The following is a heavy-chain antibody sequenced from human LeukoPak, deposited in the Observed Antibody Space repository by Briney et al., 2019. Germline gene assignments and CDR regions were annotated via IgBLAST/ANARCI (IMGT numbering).Heavy chain of an antibody. CDR1: GFTFSSYS. Sequence: GGSLRLSCAVSGFTFSSYSMNGVRQAPGKGLEGVASIKEDGSETYYVDSVKGRFTISRDNAKKSLYLQMNSLRAEDTAVYYCASVAGRWGQGTLVTVSS. J-gene: IGHJ4*02. CDR3: ASVAGR. CDR2: IKEDGSET. V-gene: IGHV3-7*01. D-gene: IGHD6-13*01.